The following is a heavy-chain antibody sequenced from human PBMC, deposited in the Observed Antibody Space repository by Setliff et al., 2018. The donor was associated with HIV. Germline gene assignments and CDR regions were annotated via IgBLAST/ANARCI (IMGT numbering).Heavy chain of an antibody. Sequence: GASVKVSCAASGFTFSSYAMSWVRQAPGKGLEWVSAISGSGGSTYYADSVKGRFTISRDNSKNTLYLQMNSLRAEDTAVYYCAKDRIVVGYYMDVWGKGTTVTGSS. J-gene: IGHJ6*03. V-gene: IGHV3-23*01. CDR2: ISGSGGST. D-gene: IGHD2-2*01. CDR1: GFTFSSYA. CDR3: AKDRIVVGYYMDV.